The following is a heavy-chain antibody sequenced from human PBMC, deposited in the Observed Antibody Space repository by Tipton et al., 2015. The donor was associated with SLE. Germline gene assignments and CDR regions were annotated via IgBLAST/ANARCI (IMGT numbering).Heavy chain of an antibody. CDR1: DYSISSGYY. CDR2: INTSGGT. D-gene: IGHD6-13*01. CDR3: ASTGTRWYIGWFDP. V-gene: IGHV4-4*09. Sequence: TLSLTCTVSDYSISSGYYWSWIRQPPGKGLEGIGYINTSGGTKYNPSLKSRVTISVDTSKNQFSLKLSSLTAADTAVYYCASTGTRWYIGWFDPWGQGTLVTFSS. J-gene: IGHJ5*02.